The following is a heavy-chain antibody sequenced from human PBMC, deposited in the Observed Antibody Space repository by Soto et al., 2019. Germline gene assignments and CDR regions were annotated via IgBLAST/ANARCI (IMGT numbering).Heavy chain of an antibody. CDR2: IYSGDSI. CDR3: ARPPGIGPAGSVY. Sequence: PGGSLRLSCAASGFTFSSYGMHWVRQAPGKGLEWVSLIYSGDSIYYADSVKGRFTISKDNSKNTLYLQMNSLRAEDTAVYYCARPPGIGPAGSVYWGQGTLVTVSS. J-gene: IGHJ4*02. V-gene: IGHV3-66*04. D-gene: IGHD6-13*01. CDR1: GFTFSSYG.